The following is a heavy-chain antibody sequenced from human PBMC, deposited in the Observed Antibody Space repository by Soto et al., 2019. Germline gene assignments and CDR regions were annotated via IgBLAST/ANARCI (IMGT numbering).Heavy chain of an antibody. CDR1: GGSISSSSYY. Sequence: QLQLQESGPGLVKPSETLSLTCTVSGGSISSSSYYWGWIRQPPGKGLEWIGSIYYSGSTYYNPSLKSRVTISVDTSKNQFSLKLSSVTAADTAVYYCARRNSSGWARTYYFDYWGQGTLVTVSS. J-gene: IGHJ4*02. CDR2: IYYSGST. V-gene: IGHV4-39*01. D-gene: IGHD6-19*01. CDR3: ARRNSSGWARTYYFDY.